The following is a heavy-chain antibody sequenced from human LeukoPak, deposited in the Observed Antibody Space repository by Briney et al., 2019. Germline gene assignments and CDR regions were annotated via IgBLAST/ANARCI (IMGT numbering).Heavy chain of an antibody. J-gene: IGHJ6*02. CDR1: GVSISSGGYS. CDR2: IYHSGST. CDR3: AKDIGQWLVPGMDV. D-gene: IGHD6-19*01. V-gene: IGHV4-30-2*01. Sequence: SETLSLTCAVSGVSISSGGYSWSWIRQPPGKGLEWIGYIYHSGSTYYNPSLKSRVTISIDRSKNQFSLKLSSVTAADTAVYYCAKDIGQWLVPGMDVWGQGTTVTVSS.